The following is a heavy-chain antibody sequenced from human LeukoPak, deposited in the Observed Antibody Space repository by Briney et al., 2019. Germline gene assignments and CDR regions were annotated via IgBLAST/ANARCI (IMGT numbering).Heavy chain of an antibody. Sequence: GGSLRLSCAASGLTFRSSAMTWVRQAPGKGLDWVSGISSSGSSTYYADSVKGRFTISRDNSKNTLYLQLNSLTAEDTAVYYCAKGGLARGSGNYYDYWGQGTLVTVSS. CDR3: AKGGLARGSGNYYDY. CDR1: GLTFRSSA. CDR2: ISSSGSST. D-gene: IGHD3-10*01. V-gene: IGHV3-23*01. J-gene: IGHJ4*02.